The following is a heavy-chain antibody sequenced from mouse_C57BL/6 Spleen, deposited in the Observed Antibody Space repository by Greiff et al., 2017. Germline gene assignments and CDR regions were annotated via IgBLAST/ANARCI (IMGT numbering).Heavy chain of an antibody. CDR1: GYTFTSYC. CDR2: IDPSDSYT. Sequence: QVQLQQPGAELVKPGASVKLSCKASGYTFTSYCMQWVKQRPGQGLEWIGEIDPSDSYTNYNQKFKGKATLTVDTSSSTAYMQLSSLTSEDSAVYYCARVGEAAYWGQGTLVTVSA. V-gene: IGHV1-50*01. CDR3: ARVGEAAY. J-gene: IGHJ3*01.